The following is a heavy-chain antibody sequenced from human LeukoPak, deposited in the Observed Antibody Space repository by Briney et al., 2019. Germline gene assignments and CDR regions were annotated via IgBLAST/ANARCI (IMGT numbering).Heavy chain of an antibody. CDR2: TSYDGSNK. CDR3: ARDLSSIAAAGYYFDY. CDR1: GFTFSSYA. Sequence: QTGGSLRLSCAASGFTFSSYAMHWVRQAPGKGLEWVAVTSYDGSNKYYADSVKGRFTISRDNSKNTLYLQMNSLRAEDTAVYYCARDLSSIAAAGYYFDYWGQGTLVTVSS. V-gene: IGHV3-30-3*01. J-gene: IGHJ4*02. D-gene: IGHD6-13*01.